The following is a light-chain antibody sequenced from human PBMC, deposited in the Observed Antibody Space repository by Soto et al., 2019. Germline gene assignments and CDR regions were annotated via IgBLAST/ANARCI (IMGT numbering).Light chain of an antibody. CDR1: SSNIGNNY. CDR2: DNN. CDR3: GTWDYSLSAVV. J-gene: IGLJ2*01. Sequence: QSVLTQSPSVSAAPGQKVTISCSGSSSNIGNNYVSWYQQLPGTAPKLLIYDNNKRPSGIPDRFSGSKSGTSATLGITGLQTGDEADYFCGTWDYSLSAVVFGGGTKVTVL. V-gene: IGLV1-51*01.